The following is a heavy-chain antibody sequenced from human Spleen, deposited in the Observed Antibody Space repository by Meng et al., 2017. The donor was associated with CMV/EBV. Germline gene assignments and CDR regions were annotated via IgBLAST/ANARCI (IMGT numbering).Heavy chain of an antibody. Sequence: GESLKISCAASGLAFSTDAMTWVRQAPGKGLEWVSVIYSGGSATYHADSVKGRFNISRDNSKNMVYLHMNSLRADDTARYYCARLGSYTYYYYGMDVWGQGTTVTVSS. V-gene: IGHV3-23*03. CDR3: ARLGSYTYYYYGMDV. CDR2: IYSGGSAT. D-gene: IGHD1-26*01. J-gene: IGHJ6*02. CDR1: GLAFSTDA.